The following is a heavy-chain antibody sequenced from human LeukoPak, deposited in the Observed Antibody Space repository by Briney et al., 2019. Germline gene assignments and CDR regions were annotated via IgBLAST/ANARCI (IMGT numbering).Heavy chain of an antibody. CDR1: GFTFSDYT. J-gene: IGHJ4*02. V-gene: IGHV3-30*04. CDR2: LPPDGSYQ. Sequence: GGSLRLSCAASGFTFSDYTMQWVRQAPGKGLEWVALLPPDGSYQYYADSLKGRFTISRDNFKNALYLQMNSLRLEDAAVYYCARGLHDRSWYGAHWGQGTLLSVSS. CDR3: ARGLHDRSWYGAH. D-gene: IGHD6-13*01.